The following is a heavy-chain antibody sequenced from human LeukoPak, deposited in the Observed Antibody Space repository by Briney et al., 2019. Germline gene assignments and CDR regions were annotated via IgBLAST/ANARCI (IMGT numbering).Heavy chain of an antibody. CDR3: SRGGSRYQLLNLFDP. Sequence: SETLSLTCTVSGYSISSGYYWAWIRQTPGKGLEWIGSIYHTSSTYCNPSLRSRVTISVDTSKNQFSLKLSSLTAADTAVYYFSRGGSRYQLLNLFDPRGQGTLGTGSS. CDR2: IYHTSST. V-gene: IGHV4-38-2*02. J-gene: IGHJ5*02. CDR1: GYSISSGYY. D-gene: IGHD2-2*01.